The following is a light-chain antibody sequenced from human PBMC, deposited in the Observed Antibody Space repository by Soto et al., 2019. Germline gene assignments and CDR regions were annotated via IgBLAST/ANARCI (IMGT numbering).Light chain of an antibody. V-gene: IGKV1-5*01. Sequence: DIQMTQSPSTLSASVGDRVTITCRASQSISSWLAWYQQKLGRAPRLLIYDASSLESGVPSRFSGSGYGTEFTLTISSLQPDDFATYYCQQYNTYSSITFGGGTKGDI. CDR3: QQYNTYSSIT. J-gene: IGKJ4*01. CDR2: DAS. CDR1: QSISSW.